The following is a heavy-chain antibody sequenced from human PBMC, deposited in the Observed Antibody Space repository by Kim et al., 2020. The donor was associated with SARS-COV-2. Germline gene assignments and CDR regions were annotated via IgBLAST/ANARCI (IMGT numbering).Heavy chain of an antibody. CDR2: IYHSGST. CDR1: GYSISSGYY. CDR3: ARDGITMVRGSGYWYYGMDV. V-gene: IGHV4-38-2*02. J-gene: IGHJ6*02. Sequence: SETLSLTCTVSGYSISSGYYWGWIRQPPGKGLEWIGSIYHSGSTYYNPSLKSRVTISVDTSKNQFSLKLSSVTAADTAVYYCARDGITMVRGSGYWYYGMDVWGQGTTVTVSS. D-gene: IGHD3-10*01.